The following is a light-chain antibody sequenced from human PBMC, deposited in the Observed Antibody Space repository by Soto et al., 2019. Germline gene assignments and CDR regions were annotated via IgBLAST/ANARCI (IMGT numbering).Light chain of an antibody. V-gene: IGKV3-20*01. J-gene: IGKJ1*01. CDR3: QQYGNSPRT. CDR2: GAS. Sequence: EIVVTQSPGTLSLSPGERATLSCRASQTVSSYLAWYQQKPGQAPRLLIYGASSRATGIPDRFSGSGSGTDFTLTISRLEPEDFAVYYCQQYGNSPRTFGQGTKVEIK. CDR1: QTVSSY.